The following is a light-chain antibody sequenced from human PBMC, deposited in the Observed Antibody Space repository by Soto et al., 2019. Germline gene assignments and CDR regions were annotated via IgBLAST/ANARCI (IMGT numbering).Light chain of an antibody. CDR1: SSDVGGYND. V-gene: IGLV2-8*01. Sequence: QSALTQPPSASGSPGQSVTISCTGTSSDVGGYNDVSWYQQHPGKAPKLMIYDVSKRPSGVPDRFSGSKSGNTASLTVSGLQAEDEDEYDYSSYAGSNNCLYVFGTGTKVTVL. CDR3: SSYAGSNNCLYV. CDR2: DVS. J-gene: IGLJ1*01.